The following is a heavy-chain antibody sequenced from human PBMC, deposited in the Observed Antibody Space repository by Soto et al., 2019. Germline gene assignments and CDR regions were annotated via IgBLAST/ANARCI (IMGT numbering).Heavy chain of an antibody. J-gene: IGHJ4*02. CDR1: GFTFDDYA. D-gene: IGHD3-3*01. V-gene: IGHV3-9*01. Sequence: EVQLVESGGGLVQPGRSLRLSCAASGFTFDDYAMHWVRQAPGKGLEWVSGISWNRGSIGYADSVKGRFTISRDNAKKSLYLQMNSLRAEDTALYYCAKGVAGWYYFDYWGQGTLGTVSS. CDR3: AKGVAGWYYFDY. CDR2: ISWNRGSI.